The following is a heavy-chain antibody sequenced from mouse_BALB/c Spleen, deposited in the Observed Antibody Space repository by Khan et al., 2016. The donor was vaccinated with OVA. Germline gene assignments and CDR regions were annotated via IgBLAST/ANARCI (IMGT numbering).Heavy chain of an antibody. CDR1: GFTSSDYY. CDR2: MRDGTNYI. D-gene: IGHD2-13*01. J-gene: IGHJ3*01. V-gene: IGHV5-4*02. CDR3: TSGFYGDPFAY. Sequence: EVELVESGGGLVKPGGSLKLSCVASGFTSSDYYMYWVRQTPEKRLEWVATMRDGTNYIYYLDNVKGRFTISRDNAKNNLYLQLSSLKSGDTAMYYCTSGFYGDPFAYWGHGTLVTVSA.